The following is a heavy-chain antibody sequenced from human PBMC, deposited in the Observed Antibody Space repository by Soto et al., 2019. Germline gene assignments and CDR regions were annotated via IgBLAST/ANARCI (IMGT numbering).Heavy chain of an antibody. CDR3: ARDRDSGSYSDAFDI. CDR1: GYTFTSYA. J-gene: IGHJ3*02. Sequence: ASVEVSCKASGYTFTSYAMHWLRQSPGQRLEWMGWINAGNGNTKYSQKFQGRVTITRDTSASTAYMELSSLRSEDTAVYYCARDRDSGSYSDAFDIWGQGTMVTVSS. V-gene: IGHV1-3*01. CDR2: INAGNGNT. D-gene: IGHD1-26*01.